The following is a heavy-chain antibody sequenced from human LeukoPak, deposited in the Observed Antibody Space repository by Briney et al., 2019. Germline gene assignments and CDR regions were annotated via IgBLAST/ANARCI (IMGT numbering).Heavy chain of an antibody. V-gene: IGHV3-23*01. CDR2: ISDGSRDT. Sequence: SGGSLGLSCATSGFTFSSFTMNWVRQAPGKGLEWVSTISDGSRDTHYAGSVKGRFTISRDDSQNIVYLQMDSLRAEDTALYYCTTRLRNHFDYWGQGAQVTVSS. J-gene: IGHJ4*02. CDR3: TTRLRNHFDY. CDR1: GFTFSSFT. D-gene: IGHD5-12*01.